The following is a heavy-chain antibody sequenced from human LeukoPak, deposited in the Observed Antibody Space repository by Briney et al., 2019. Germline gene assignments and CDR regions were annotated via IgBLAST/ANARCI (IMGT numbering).Heavy chain of an antibody. CDR2: IYYSGST. V-gene: IGHV4-59*01. CDR1: GGSISSYY. Sequence: PSETLSLTCTVSGGSISSYYWSWIRQPPGKGLEWIGYIYYSGSTNYNPSLKSRVTISVDTSKNQLSLKLSSVTAADTAVYYCARDRGWSGYYSDWGQGTLVTVSS. D-gene: IGHD3-3*01. CDR3: ARDRGWSGYYSD. J-gene: IGHJ4*02.